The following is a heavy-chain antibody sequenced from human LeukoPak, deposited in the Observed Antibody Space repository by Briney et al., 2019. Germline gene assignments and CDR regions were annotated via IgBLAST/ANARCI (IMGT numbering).Heavy chain of an antibody. CDR3: AGRTRYYYYGMDV. V-gene: IGHV4-61*07. CDR2: IYYSGST. Sequence: KXLEXIGYIYYSGSTNYNPSLKSRVTISVDTSKNQFSLKLSSVTAADTAVYYCAGRTRYYYYGMDVWGQGTTVTVSS. D-gene: IGHD1-14*01. J-gene: IGHJ6*02.